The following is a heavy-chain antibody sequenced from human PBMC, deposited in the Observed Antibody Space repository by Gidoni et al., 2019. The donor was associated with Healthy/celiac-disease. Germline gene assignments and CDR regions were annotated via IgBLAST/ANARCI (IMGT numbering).Heavy chain of an antibody. V-gene: IGHV3-30-3*01. Sequence: QVQLVESGGGVVQPGRSRRLSCAASGFPFSSYAMHWVRQAPGKGLEWVAVISYDGSNKYYADSVKGRFTISRDNSKNTLYLQMNSLRAEDTAVYYCARDQVGIRYFDYWGQGTLVTVSS. CDR2: ISYDGSNK. CDR3: ARDQVGIRYFDY. CDR1: GFPFSSYA. J-gene: IGHJ4*02.